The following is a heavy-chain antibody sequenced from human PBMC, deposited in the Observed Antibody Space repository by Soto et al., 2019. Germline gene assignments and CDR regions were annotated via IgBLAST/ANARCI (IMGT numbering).Heavy chain of an antibody. D-gene: IGHD3-9*01. CDR3: ARSPGGYYID. CDR2: INTDGSST. Sequence: EVQLVESGGGLVQPGGSLRLSCADSGFNFSSYWMHWFRQGPGKGLVWVSRINTDGSSTNYADSVKGRFTISRDNAKNTVYLQMNSLRAEDTAVYYCARSPGGYYIDWGQGTMVTVSS. V-gene: IGHV3-74*01. J-gene: IGHJ3*01. CDR1: GFNFSSYW.